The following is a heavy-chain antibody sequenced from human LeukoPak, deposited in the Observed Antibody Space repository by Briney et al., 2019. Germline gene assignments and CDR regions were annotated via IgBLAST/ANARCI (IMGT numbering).Heavy chain of an antibody. CDR1: GGSISSGRYY. CDR3: ARTGYSSDNDY. CDR2: IYTSGST. V-gene: IGHV4-61*02. Sequence: SKTLSLTCSIAGGSISSGRYYRSCIRQPPANGLEWIGRIYTSGSTNYNPSLKSRVTISVDTSKNQFSLKLSSVTAADTAVYYCARTGYSSDNDYWGQGTPVTVSS. J-gene: IGHJ4*02. D-gene: IGHD6-19*01.